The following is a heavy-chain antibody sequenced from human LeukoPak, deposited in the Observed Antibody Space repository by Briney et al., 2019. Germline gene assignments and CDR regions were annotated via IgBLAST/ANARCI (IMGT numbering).Heavy chain of an antibody. V-gene: IGHV5-51*01. J-gene: IGHJ4*02. CDR3: ARPNED. CDR2: IYPDDSDT. CDR1: GYSFTSSW. Sequence: GESLKISCKGSGYSFTSSWIGWVRQMPGKGLEWMGIIYPDDSDTRYSPSFQGQVTISADKSISTIYLHWSSLKASDSAIYYCARPNEDWGQGTLVTVPS. D-gene: IGHD1-1*01.